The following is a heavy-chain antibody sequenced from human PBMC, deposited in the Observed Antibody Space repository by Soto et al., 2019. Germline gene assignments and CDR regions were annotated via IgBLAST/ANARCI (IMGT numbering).Heavy chain of an antibody. J-gene: IGHJ4*02. D-gene: IGHD1-26*01. CDR2: IYYSGST. V-gene: IGHV4-39*01. CDR3: ASRELLLFYFDY. CDR1: GGSISSSSYY. Sequence: NPSETLSLTCTVSGGSISSSSYYWGWIRQPPGKGLEWIGSIYYSGSTYYNPSLKSRVTISVDTPKNQFSLKLSSVTAADTAVYYCASRELLLFYFDYWGQGTLVTVSS.